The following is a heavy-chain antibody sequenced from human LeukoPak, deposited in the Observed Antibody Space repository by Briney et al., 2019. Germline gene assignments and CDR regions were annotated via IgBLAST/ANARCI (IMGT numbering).Heavy chain of an antibody. CDR3: ARVGYCSSNSCYPFDY. D-gene: IGHD2-2*01. J-gene: IGHJ4*02. Sequence: GGSLRLSCAASGFTFSSYWMHWVRQAPGKGLVWVSRINSDGSSTSYADSVKGRFTISRDNAKNTLYLQMISLRAEDTAVYYCARVGYCSSNSCYPFDYWGQGTLVTVSS. CDR1: GFTFSSYW. V-gene: IGHV3-74*01. CDR2: INSDGSST.